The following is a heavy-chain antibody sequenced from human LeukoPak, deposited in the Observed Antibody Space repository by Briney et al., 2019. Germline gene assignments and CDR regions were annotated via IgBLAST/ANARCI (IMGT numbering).Heavy chain of an antibody. J-gene: IGHJ4*02. CDR1: GFTFSSYG. V-gene: IGHV3-33*01. Sequence: GGSLRLSCAASGFTFSSYGMHWVRQAPGKGLEWVAVIWYDGSNKYYADSVKGRFTISRDNSKNTLYLQMNSLRAEDTAVYYCARDLGYSSFLYYFDYWGQGTLVTVSS. CDR3: ARDLGYSSFLYYFDY. CDR2: IWYDGSNK. D-gene: IGHD6-13*01.